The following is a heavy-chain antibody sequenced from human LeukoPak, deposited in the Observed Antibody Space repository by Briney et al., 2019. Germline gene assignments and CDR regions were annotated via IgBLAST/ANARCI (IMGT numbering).Heavy chain of an antibody. CDR2: ISWSGGTI. CDR3: ARERYSYGYSHDFDY. V-gene: IGHV3-9*01. D-gene: IGHD5-18*01. CDR1: GFTFDDYA. J-gene: IGHJ4*02. Sequence: PGGSLRLSCAASGFTFDDYAMHWVRQAPGKGLEWVSGISWSGGTIGYADSVKGRFTISRDNAKNSLYLQMNSLRAEDTAVYYCARERYSYGYSHDFDYWGQGTLVTVSS.